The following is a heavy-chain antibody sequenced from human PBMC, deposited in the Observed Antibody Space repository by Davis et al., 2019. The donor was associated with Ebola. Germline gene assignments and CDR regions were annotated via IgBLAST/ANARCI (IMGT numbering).Heavy chain of an antibody. J-gene: IGHJ6*02. D-gene: IGHD6-19*01. CDR1: GFTPSRCA. CDR2: IRVTGPDK. CDR3: AKDYGSGWFELGARMPNFAMDV. Sequence: GESPKIPRPAPGFTPSRCAMSRVRQAPGGGLERVAGIRVTGPDKKYRDSVRGRFSISRDDSKNTLYLQMDSLGADDTALYYCAKDYGSGWFELGARMPNFAMDVWGQGTTVSVSS. V-gene: IGHV3-23*01.